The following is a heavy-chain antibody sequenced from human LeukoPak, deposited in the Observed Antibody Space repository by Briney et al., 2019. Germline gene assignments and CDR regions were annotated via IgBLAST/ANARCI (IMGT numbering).Heavy chain of an antibody. CDR1: GYSFTSYW. CDR2: IYPGDSDT. Sequence: PGESLKISCKGSGYSFTSYWIGWVRQMPGKGLEWMGIIYPGDSDTRYSPSFQGQVTISADKSISTAYLQWSSLKASDTAMYYCARLVPDYGSWYEGPYYFDYWGQGTLVTVSS. J-gene: IGHJ4*02. V-gene: IGHV5-51*01. D-gene: IGHD6-13*01. CDR3: ARLVPDYGSWYEGPYYFDY.